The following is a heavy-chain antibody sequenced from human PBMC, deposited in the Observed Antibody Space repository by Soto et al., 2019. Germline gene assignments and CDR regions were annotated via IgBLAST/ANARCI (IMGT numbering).Heavy chain of an antibody. V-gene: IGHV4-4*02. Sequence: QVQLQESGPGLVKPSGTLSLTCAVSGGSISSSNWWSWVRQPPGKGLEWIGEIYHSGSTNYNPSLKIRVTXXVXKXRNQFSLTLSSVTAADTAVYYCARGRDGYNLSGVGYWGQGTLVTVSS. CDR1: GGSISSSNW. D-gene: IGHD5-12*01. CDR3: ARGRDGYNLSGVGY. CDR2: IYHSGST. J-gene: IGHJ4*02.